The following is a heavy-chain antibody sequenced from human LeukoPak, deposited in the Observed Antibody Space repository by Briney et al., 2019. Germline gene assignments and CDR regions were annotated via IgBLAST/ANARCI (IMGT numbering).Heavy chain of an antibody. CDR2: IDPSDSYT. J-gene: IGHJ4*02. V-gene: IGHV5-10-1*01. CDR1: GYSFTSYW. CDR3: ARSAATRSIAVAGTGLDY. D-gene: IGHD6-19*01. Sequence: GESLKTSCKGSGYSFTSYWISWVRQMPGKGLEWMGRIDPSDSYTNYSPSFQGHVTISADKSISTAYLQWSSLKASGTAMYYCARSAATRSIAVAGTGLDYWGQGTLVTVSS.